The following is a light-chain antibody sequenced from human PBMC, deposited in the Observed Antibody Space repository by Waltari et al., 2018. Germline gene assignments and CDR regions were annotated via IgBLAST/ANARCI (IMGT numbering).Light chain of an antibody. Sequence: SYVLTQPPSVSVAPGKTARITCGGNNIGSKSVHWYQQKPGQAPVLVVDADSDRPSGIPERLSGSNSGTTATLTISRVEAGDEADYYCQVWDSSSDPVVFGGGTKLTVL. CDR2: ADS. V-gene: IGLV3-21*03. J-gene: IGLJ2*01. CDR3: QVWDSSSDPVV. CDR1: NIGSKS.